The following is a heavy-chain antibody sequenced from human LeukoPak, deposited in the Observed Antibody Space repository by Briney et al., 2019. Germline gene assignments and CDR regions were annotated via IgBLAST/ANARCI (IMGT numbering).Heavy chain of an antibody. Sequence: ASVKVSCKASGYTFTSYYMHWVRQAPGQGLEWMGIINPSGGSTSYAQKFQGRVTMTRDTSISTAYMELSRLRSDGTAVYYCASFAWELLTDDAFDIWGQGTMVTVSS. D-gene: IGHD1-26*01. J-gene: IGHJ3*02. CDR1: GYTFTSYY. CDR3: ASFAWELLTDDAFDI. CDR2: INPSGGST. V-gene: IGHV1-46*01.